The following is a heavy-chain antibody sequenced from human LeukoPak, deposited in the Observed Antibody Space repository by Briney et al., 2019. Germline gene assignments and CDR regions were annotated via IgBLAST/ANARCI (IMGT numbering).Heavy chain of an antibody. D-gene: IGHD4-17*01. J-gene: IGHJ2*01. CDR1: GFTFSSYA. CDR3: ARDQTYGDYWYFDL. Sequence: GGSLRLSCAASGFTFSSYAMSWVRQAPGKGLVWVSRIKSDGSSTTQADSVKGRFTISRDNAKNTLYLQMNSLRAEDTAVYYCARDQTYGDYWYFDLWGRGTLVTVSS. V-gene: IGHV3-74*01. CDR2: IKSDGSST.